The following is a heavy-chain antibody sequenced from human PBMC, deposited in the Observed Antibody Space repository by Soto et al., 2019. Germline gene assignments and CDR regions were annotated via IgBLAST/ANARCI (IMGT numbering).Heavy chain of an antibody. CDR3: AKSPRGEMATD. Sequence: QVQLVQSGGEVKKPGASVTVSCKASGYTFINYHITWVRQAPGQGLEWMAWINTYNGMTDYAQRFQGRVTMTRDTSTSTAFMDLRKLESDDTAVYFFAKSPRGEMATDWGQGTLVIGSS. CDR2: INTYNGMT. J-gene: IGHJ4*02. CDR1: GYTFINYH. D-gene: IGHD2-21*01. V-gene: IGHV1-18*01.